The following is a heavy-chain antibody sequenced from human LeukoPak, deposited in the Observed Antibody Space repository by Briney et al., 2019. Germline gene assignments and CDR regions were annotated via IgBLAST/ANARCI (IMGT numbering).Heavy chain of an antibody. CDR2: IIPIFGTA. D-gene: IGHD6-6*01. V-gene: IGHV1-69*13. CDR1: GGTFSSYA. Sequence: GASVKVSCKASGGTFSSYAISWVRQAPGQGLEWMGGIIPIFGTANYAQKFQGRVTITADESTSTAYMELSSLRSEDTAVYYCARDNSWYSSSSLVYWGQGTLVTVSS. J-gene: IGHJ4*02. CDR3: ARDNSWYSSSSLVY.